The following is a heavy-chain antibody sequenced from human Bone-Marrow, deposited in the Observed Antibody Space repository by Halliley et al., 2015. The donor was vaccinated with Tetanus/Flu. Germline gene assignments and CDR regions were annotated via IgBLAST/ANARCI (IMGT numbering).Heavy chain of an antibody. CDR3: AREGIKDAFGF. J-gene: IGHJ3*01. D-gene: IGHD2-15*01. V-gene: IGHV3-11*01. CDR1: GFTFSDSF. Sequence: SLRLSCAASGFTFSDSFMVWIRQAPGKGLEWLSFISASGRTTYYADSLKGRVTISRDNTKNLLFLQMNSLTADDTAVYYCAREGIKDAFGFWGQGTMFTVSS. CDR2: ISASGRTT.